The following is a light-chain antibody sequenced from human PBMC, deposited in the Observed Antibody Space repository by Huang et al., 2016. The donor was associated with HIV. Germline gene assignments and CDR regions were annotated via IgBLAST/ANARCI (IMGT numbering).Light chain of an antibody. J-gene: IGKJ4*01. V-gene: IGKV2-28*01. CDR1: QSLLHSNGYNY. Sequence: DIVMTQSPLSLPVTPGEPASISCRSSQSLLHSNGYNYLDWYLQKPGQSPQLLIYLGSNRASGVPDRFSASGSDTDFTLKISRVEAEDVGVYYCVQALQTELTFGGGTKVEIK. CDR2: LGS. CDR3: VQALQTELT.